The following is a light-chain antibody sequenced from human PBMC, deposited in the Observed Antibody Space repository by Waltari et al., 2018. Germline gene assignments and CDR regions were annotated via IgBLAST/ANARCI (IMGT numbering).Light chain of an antibody. CDR2: EVT. J-gene: IGLJ2*01. Sequence: QSALTQPASVSGSPGQSITISCTGTSSDVGDYNYVSWYQQHPGKVPKLMIFEVTNRPSGVSNRFSGYKSGNTASLTISGLQAEDEADYYCCSYTSSHTVVFGGGTKLTVL. CDR1: SSDVGDYNY. V-gene: IGLV2-14*01. CDR3: CSYTSSHTVV.